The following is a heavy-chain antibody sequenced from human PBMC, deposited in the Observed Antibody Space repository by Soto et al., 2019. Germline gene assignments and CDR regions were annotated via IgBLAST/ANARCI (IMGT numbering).Heavy chain of an antibody. Sequence: QVQLVQFGAEVKKLGSSVKVSCKASGDAFTNYIFDWVRQAPGQGLEWMGGIIPMFGTPKYAQTFQDRVTISADVSTGTAYLELTSLRFDDTAVYYCARGRDQPPVGLYFDSWGEGTRVTVSS. CDR1: GDAFTNYI. V-gene: IGHV1-69*01. CDR2: IIPMFGTP. J-gene: IGHJ4*02. D-gene: IGHD1-26*01. CDR3: ARGRDQPPVGLYFDS.